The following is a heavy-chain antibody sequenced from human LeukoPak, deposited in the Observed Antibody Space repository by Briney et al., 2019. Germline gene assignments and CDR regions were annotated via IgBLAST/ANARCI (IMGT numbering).Heavy chain of an antibody. Sequence: GESLKISCKGSGYSFTSYWIGWVRQMPGKGLEWMGIIYPGDSDTRYSPSFQGQVTISADKSISTAYLQWSSLKASDTAMYYCARRELSGDYYYGMDVWGQGTTVTVSS. CDR1: GYSFTSYW. CDR2: IYPGDSDT. D-gene: IGHD3-16*02. V-gene: IGHV5-51*01. J-gene: IGHJ6*02. CDR3: ARRELSGDYYYGMDV.